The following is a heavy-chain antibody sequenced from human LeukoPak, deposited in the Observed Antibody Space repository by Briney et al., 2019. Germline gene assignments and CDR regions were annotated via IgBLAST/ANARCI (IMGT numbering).Heavy chain of an antibody. Sequence: SETLSLTCSVSGFSIDSGYYWAWIRQPPGKGLYWIGTIYHRGSTYYNPSLNSRVTISLDTSKNQVSLVLTSVTAADSAMYYCARARLVTLFGVLGGGNLFDPWGQGTRVTVSS. CDR1: GFSIDSGYY. V-gene: IGHV4-38-2*02. J-gene: IGHJ5*02. CDR2: IYHRGST. D-gene: IGHD3-3*01. CDR3: ARARLVTLFGVLGGGNLFDP.